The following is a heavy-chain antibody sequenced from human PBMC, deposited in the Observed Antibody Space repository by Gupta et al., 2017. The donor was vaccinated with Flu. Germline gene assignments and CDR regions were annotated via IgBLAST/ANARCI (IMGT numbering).Heavy chain of an antibody. CDR3: AKLSEWGMPVAATKFDY. D-gene: IGHD6-19*01. J-gene: IGHJ4*02. Sequence: PGKGLEWVSGISGSGGSTDYADSVKGRFTISRDNSENTLYLQMNSLRVEDTAVYYCAKLSEWGMPVAATKFDYWGQGTLVTVSS. CDR2: ISGSGGST. V-gene: IGHV3-23*01.